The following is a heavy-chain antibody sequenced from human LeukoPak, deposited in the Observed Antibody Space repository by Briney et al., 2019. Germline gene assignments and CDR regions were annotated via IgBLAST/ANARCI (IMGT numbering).Heavy chain of an antibody. CDR1: GFTFSSYG. D-gene: IGHD3-10*01. Sequence: GGSLRLSCAASGFTFSSYGMRWVRQAPGKGLEWVAFIRYDGSNKYYADSVKGRFTISRDNSKNTLYLQMNSLRAEDTAVYYCANDGSGSYYHPNFDYWGQGTLVTVSS. J-gene: IGHJ4*02. V-gene: IGHV3-30*02. CDR3: ANDGSGSYYHPNFDY. CDR2: IRYDGSNK.